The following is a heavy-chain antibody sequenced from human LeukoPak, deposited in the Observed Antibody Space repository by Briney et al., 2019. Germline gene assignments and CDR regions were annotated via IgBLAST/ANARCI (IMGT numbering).Heavy chain of an antibody. D-gene: IGHD6-6*01. J-gene: IGHJ6*02. CDR3: AGNLAAREYYYYGMDV. Sequence: GGSLRLSCATSGFTVSSNYMSWVRQAPGKGLEWVSVIYSGGSTYYADSVKGRFTISRDNSKNTLYLQMNSLRAEDTAVYYCAGNLAAREYYYYGMDVWGQGTTVTVSS. CDR2: IYSGGST. CDR1: GFTVSSNY. V-gene: IGHV3-66*01.